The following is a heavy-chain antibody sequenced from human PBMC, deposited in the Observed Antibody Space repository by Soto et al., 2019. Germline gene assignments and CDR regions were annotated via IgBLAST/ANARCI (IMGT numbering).Heavy chain of an antibody. Sequence: ASVKVSCKASGYTFTSYAMHWVRQAPGQRLEWMGWINAGNGNTKYSQKFQGRVTITRDTSASTAYMELSSLRSEDTAVYYCARYYYGSGSYYNNGFDPWGQGTLVTVSS. CDR3: ARYYYGSGSYYNNGFDP. CDR2: INAGNGNT. CDR1: GYTFTSYA. D-gene: IGHD3-10*01. V-gene: IGHV1-3*01. J-gene: IGHJ5*02.